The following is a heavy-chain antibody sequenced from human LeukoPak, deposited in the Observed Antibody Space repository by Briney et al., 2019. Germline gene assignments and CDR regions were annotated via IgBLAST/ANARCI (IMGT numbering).Heavy chain of an antibody. CDR3: ATDQVYCSDGSCYSVGFFY. CDR1: GFTFSSYA. CDR2: ISYDGNNK. J-gene: IGHJ4*02. D-gene: IGHD2-15*01. V-gene: IGHV3-30-3*01. Sequence: GGSLRLSCAASGFTFSSYAMHWVRQAPGKGLEWVAVISYDGNNKYYADSVKGRITISRDNSKNTLYLQMNGLRAEDTAVYYCATDQVYCSDGSCYSVGFFYWGQGTLVTVSS.